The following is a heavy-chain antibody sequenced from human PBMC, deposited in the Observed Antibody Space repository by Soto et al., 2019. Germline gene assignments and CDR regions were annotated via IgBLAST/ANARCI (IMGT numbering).Heavy chain of an antibody. CDR1: GGSVSSGGYS. Sequence: PSETLSLTCAVSGGSVSSGGYSWNWIRQHPEKGLEWIAYIFHSGSTDFNPSLKGRIIISADTSKNQFSLKLTSVTAADTAVYYCVRGGIAGNWFDPWGQGTLVTVSS. V-gene: IGHV4-31*11. D-gene: IGHD6-13*01. J-gene: IGHJ5*02. CDR3: VRGGIAGNWFDP. CDR2: IFHSGST.